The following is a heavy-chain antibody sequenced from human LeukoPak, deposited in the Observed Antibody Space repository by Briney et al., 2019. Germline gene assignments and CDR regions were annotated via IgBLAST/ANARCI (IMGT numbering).Heavy chain of an antibody. V-gene: IGHV3-23*01. Sequence: GGSLRLSCATSGFTFVSYAMTWVRQAPGKGLEWVSAISGSGGSTYYADSVKGRFTISRDNSKNTLYLQMNSLRAEDTAVYYCAKDNIYDSSGYSDYWGQGTLVTVSS. CDR3: AKDNIYDSSGYSDY. CDR2: ISGSGGST. CDR1: GFTFVSYA. D-gene: IGHD3-22*01. J-gene: IGHJ4*02.